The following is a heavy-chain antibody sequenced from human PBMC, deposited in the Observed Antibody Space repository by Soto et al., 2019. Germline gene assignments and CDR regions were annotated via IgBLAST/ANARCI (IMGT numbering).Heavy chain of an antibody. CDR2: IFLGDSDT. Sequence: GESLKISCKVSGSTLTTYWIGWVRQMPGKGLECMGIIFLGDSDTRYSPSFRGQVTISADKSINTAYLQWSGLKASDTAIYYCAKNVQGNYPARYFDFWGQGTRVTVSS. D-gene: IGHD3-16*02. J-gene: IGHJ4*02. CDR1: GSTLTTYW. V-gene: IGHV5-51*01. CDR3: AKNVQGNYPARYFDF.